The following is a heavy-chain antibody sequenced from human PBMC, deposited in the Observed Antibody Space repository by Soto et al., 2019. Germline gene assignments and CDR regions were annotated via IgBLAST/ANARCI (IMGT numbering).Heavy chain of an antibody. CDR2: IYSTGNT. J-gene: IGHJ6*02. CDR3: RRSSRYSTDV. CDR1: GDSIRRSAY. V-gene: IGHV4-39*01. D-gene: IGHD6-13*01. Sequence: SETLSLTCTGSGDSIRRSAYWGWIRQPPGKGLEWIGSIYSTGNTYYNPSLNSQVTISVDTSKNQFSLNVISVTAADTAVYYCRRSSRYSTDVWGQGTTVT.